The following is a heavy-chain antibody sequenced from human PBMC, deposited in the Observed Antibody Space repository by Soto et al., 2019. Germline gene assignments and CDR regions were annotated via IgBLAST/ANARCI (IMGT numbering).Heavy chain of an antibody. Sequence: SETLSLTCTVYGGSISSDYWSWVRQPPGKGLEWIGYIYYSGSTNYNPSLKSRVTISVDTSKNQFSLKLSSVTAADTAVYYCARDYGYYEGSGSERSYYSGMEGWGQGTTVTVS. CDR2: IYYSGST. D-gene: IGHD3-10*01. CDR3: ARDYGYYEGSGSERSYYSGMEG. J-gene: IGHJ6*02. V-gene: IGHV4-59*01. CDR1: GGSISSDY.